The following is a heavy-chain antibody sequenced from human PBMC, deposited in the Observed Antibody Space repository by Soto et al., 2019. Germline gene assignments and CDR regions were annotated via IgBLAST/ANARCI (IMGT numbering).Heavy chain of an antibody. V-gene: IGHV4-34*01. CDR3: AREYGDYGVIDY. Sequence: QVQLQQWGAGLLKPSETLSLTCAVYGGSFSGYYWSWIRQPPGKGLEWIGESNHSGSTNYNPSRKSRDTMSVDTSKTQFCLKLSSVTAADTAVYYCAREYGDYGVIDYWGQGTLVTVSS. CDR1: GGSFSGYY. D-gene: IGHD4-17*01. J-gene: IGHJ4*02. CDR2: SNHSGST.